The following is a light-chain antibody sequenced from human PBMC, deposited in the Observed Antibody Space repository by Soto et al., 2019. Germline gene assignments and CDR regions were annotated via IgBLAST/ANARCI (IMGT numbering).Light chain of an antibody. CDR1: QRISDTSSNKNY. J-gene: IGKJ1*01. CDR3: QQYYSNPLT. CDR2: WAS. V-gene: IGKV4-1*01. Sequence: LVITHSPDSLSVSLGARSTISCKSRQRISDTSSNKNYLAWYQQKPGQPPELLIYWASTRESGVPDRFSGSGSGTEFTLTISSLQAEDVAVYYCQQYYSNPLTFGQGTKVDNK.